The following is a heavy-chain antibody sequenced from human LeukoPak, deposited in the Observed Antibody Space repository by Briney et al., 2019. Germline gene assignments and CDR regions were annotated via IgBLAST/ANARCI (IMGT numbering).Heavy chain of an antibody. D-gene: IGHD5-12*01. V-gene: IGHV3-30*01. CDR1: GFTFSSYA. J-gene: IGHJ4*02. CDR3: AREGAVATTYFDY. CDR2: ISYDGSNK. Sequence: GRSLRLSCAASGFTFSSYAMHWVRQAPGKGLEWVAVISYDGSNKYYADSVKGRFTISRDNSKNTLYLQMNSLRAEDTAVYYCAREGAVATTYFDYWGQGTLVIVSS.